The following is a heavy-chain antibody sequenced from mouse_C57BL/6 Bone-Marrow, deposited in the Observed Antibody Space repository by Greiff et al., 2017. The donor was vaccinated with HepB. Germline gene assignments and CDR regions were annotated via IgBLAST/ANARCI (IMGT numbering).Heavy chain of an antibody. Sequence: EVHLVESGGGLVKPGGSLKLSCAASGFTFSDYGMHWVRQAPEKGLEWVAYISSGSSTIYYADTVKGRFTISRDNAKNTLFLQMTSLRSEDTAMYYCARAHYYGSSYDYFDYWGQGTTLTVSS. CDR3: ARAHYYGSSYDYFDY. CDR1: GFTFSDYG. D-gene: IGHD1-1*01. CDR2: ISSGSSTI. J-gene: IGHJ2*01. V-gene: IGHV5-17*01.